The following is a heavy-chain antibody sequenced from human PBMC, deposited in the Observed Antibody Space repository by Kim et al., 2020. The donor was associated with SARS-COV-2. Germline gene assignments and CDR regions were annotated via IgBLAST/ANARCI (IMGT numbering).Heavy chain of an antibody. D-gene: IGHD3-10*01. CDR3: AKDAFRSHYYASGSPIYYFDF. Sequence: GGSLRLSCVASGFTFSSYGMHWVRQAPGKGLEWVAVIWYDGNNKYYADSMKGRFTISRDNSKDTLYLQMNSLRAEDTAVYYCAKDAFRSHYYASGSPIYYFDFWGQGTLVTVSS. CDR1: GFTFSSYG. V-gene: IGHV3-33*06. J-gene: IGHJ4*02. CDR2: IWYDGNNK.